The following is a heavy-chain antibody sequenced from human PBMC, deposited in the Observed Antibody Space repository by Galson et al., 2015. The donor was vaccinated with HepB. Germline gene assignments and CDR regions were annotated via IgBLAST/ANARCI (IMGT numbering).Heavy chain of an antibody. CDR1: GFTFTNYD. CDR3: ARGPAGYDSSGYFGY. J-gene: IGHJ4*02. D-gene: IGHD3-22*01. CDR2: MNPNSGNS. V-gene: IGHV1-8*01. Sequence: SVKVSCKASGFTFTNYDINWVRQATGQGLEWLGWMNPNSGNSGYAQNFQGRVTMTRDTSITTAYMELTRLRSEDTAIYYCARGPAGYDSSGYFGYWGQGTPVTVSS.